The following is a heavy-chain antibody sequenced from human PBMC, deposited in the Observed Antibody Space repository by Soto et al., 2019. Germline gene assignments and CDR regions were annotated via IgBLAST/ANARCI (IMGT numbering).Heavy chain of an antibody. V-gene: IGHV4-30-4*01. J-gene: IGHJ5*02. CDR3: ARGSGSFVRGILVP. Sequence: QVQPQESGPGLVKPSQTLSLTCTVSGDSITSGDHSWSWVRLAPGKGLKWIGYIFYTGSTYSSPSHKIRVLISMDTYNKRDSLNLIVVFSAVTAVYFLARGSGSFVRGILVPWGQVILVTVS. D-gene: IGHD3-10*02. CDR1: GDSITSGDHS. CDR2: IFYTGST.